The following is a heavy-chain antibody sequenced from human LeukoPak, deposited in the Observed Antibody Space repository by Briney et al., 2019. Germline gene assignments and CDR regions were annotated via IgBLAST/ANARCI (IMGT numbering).Heavy chain of an antibody. D-gene: IGHD2-2*01. CDR2: MSYDGGNI. V-gene: IGHV3-30*18. CDR3: AKVWPGGPAIRSGLDF. CDR1: GFPFSSYG. J-gene: IGHJ4*02. Sequence: PGGSLRLSCAASGFPFSSYGMHWVRQAPGKGLEWVAVMSYDGGNIYYADSVKGRFTISRDNSKNTLYLQMNSLRAGDTAVYYCAKVWPGGPAIRSGLDFWGQGTLVTVSS.